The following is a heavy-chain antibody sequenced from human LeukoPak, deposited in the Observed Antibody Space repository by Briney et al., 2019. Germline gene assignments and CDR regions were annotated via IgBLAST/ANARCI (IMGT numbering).Heavy chain of an antibody. CDR3: ARCPCTINCYYYYGMDA. D-gene: IGHD2-8*01. CDR1: GYTFSNYG. V-gene: IGHV1-18*01. Sequence: ASVKVSCKTSGYTFSNYGISWVRQAPGQGLEWMGWISGYNGNANYAQKLQGRVTMTTDTSTSTAYMEVRSLRFDDTAVYYCARCPCTINCYYYYGMDAWGQGTTVTVSS. CDR2: ISGYNGNA. J-gene: IGHJ6*02.